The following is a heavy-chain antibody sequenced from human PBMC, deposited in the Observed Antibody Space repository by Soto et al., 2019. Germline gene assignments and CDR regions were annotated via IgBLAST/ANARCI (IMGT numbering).Heavy chain of an antibody. V-gene: IGHV1-58*01. CDR3: ATHREGATYSFDY. D-gene: IGHD1-26*01. J-gene: IGHJ4*02. CDR1: TFTFTSSA. CDR2: IVVGSGNT. Sequence: QMQLVQSGPEVKKPGTSVKVSCKASTFTFTSSAVQWVRQARGQRLEWIGWIVVGSGNTKYAQNFQERVTITRDMCSGTAYLELSRLRSEDTAVYYCATHREGATYSFDYWGQGTLLTVSS.